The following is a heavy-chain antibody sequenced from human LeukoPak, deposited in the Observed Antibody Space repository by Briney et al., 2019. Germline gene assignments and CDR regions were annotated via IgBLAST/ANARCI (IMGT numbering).Heavy chain of an antibody. J-gene: IGHJ3*02. CDR1: GGTFSSFA. CDR3: AADPLYYYDSSGSSWRPDAFDI. V-gene: IGHV1-69*05. CDR2: IIPIFGTA. Sequence: ASVKVSCKASGGTFSSFAISWVRQAPGQGLEWMGGIIPIFGTANYAQKFQEGVTITRDMSTSTAYMELSSLRTEDTAVYYCAADPLYYYDSSGSSWRPDAFDIWGQGTMVTVSS. D-gene: IGHD3-22*01.